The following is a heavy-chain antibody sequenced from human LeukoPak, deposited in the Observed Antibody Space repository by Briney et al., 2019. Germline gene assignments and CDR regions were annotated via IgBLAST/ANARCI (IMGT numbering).Heavy chain of an antibody. J-gene: IGHJ4*02. CDR2: IKQDGSET. CDR1: GFTFSSYS. CDR3: ARDFWGAYRVDYFDY. D-gene: IGHD3-3*01. V-gene: IGHV3-7*01. Sequence: GGSLRLSCAASGFTFSSYSMNWVSRAPGKGLEWVANIKQDGSETYYVDSLRGRFTISRDNAKKSLYLQMNSLRAEDTAVYYCARDFWGAYRVDYFDYWGQGTLVTVSS.